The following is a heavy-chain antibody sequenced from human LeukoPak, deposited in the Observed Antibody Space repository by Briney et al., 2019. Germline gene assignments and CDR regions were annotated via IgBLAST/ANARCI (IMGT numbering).Heavy chain of an antibody. J-gene: IGHJ6*03. D-gene: IGHD2-15*01. CDR3: SKKAATAGSYLYYMDV. CDR2: IGAGGTGT. Sequence: PGGSLRLSCAASGFTFSSYAMIWVRQAPGKGLEWVSAIGAGGTGTYYADSVKGRFTISRDNSKDTVFLQMNSLRADDTAVYYCSKKAATAGSYLYYMDVWGKGTTVTVSS. V-gene: IGHV3-23*01. CDR1: GFTFSSYA.